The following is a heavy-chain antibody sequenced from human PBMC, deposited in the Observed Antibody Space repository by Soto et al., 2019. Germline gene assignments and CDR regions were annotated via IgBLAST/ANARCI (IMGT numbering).Heavy chain of an antibody. CDR3: ASQVAPHAFDI. CDR1: GFTFSDYY. D-gene: IGHD2-15*01. Sequence: GGSLRLSCAASGFTFSDYYMSWIRQAPGKGLEWVSYISSSGSTIYYADSVKGRFTISRDNAKNSLYLQMNSLRAEDTAVYYCASQVAPHAFDIWGQGTMVTVSS. CDR2: ISSSGSTI. J-gene: IGHJ3*02. V-gene: IGHV3-11*01.